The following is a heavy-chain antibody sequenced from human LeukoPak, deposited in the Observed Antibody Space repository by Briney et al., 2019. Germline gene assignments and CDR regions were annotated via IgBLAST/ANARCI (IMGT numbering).Heavy chain of an antibody. CDR2: ISCYNGDT. CDR3: VRDPTNTSGRYAYFDY. J-gene: IGHJ4*02. CDR1: GYTFNHHG. D-gene: IGHD6-19*01. Sequence: ASVKVSCKASGYTFNHHGISWVRQAPGQGLEWMGWISCYNGDTNYAQNLQGRVTMSTDTSTSTAYMELTGLRSDGTAVYYCVRDPTNTSGRYAYFDYWGQGTLVTVSS. V-gene: IGHV1-18*01.